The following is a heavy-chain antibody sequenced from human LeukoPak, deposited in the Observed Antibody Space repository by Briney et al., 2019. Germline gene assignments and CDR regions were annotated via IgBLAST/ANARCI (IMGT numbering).Heavy chain of an antibody. CDR1: GFTFRSYA. CDR3: AKFYSLYYFDY. Sequence: GGSLRLSCIASGFTFRSYAMRWVRQAPGKGVVWVSGISGIGGTSYYADSVKGRFTISRDNSKNTLYPQMNSLRHEDTPVYYCAKFYSLYYFDYWGQGTLVTVSS. J-gene: IGHJ4*02. CDR2: ISGIGGTS. D-gene: IGHD4-11*01. V-gene: IGHV3-23*01.